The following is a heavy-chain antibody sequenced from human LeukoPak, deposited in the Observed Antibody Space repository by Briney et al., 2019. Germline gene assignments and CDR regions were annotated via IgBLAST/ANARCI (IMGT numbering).Heavy chain of an antibody. Sequence: PSETLSLTCAVSGDFIRSYWWGWVRQPAGKGLEWVGRIYATGSTKFNPSLKSRLTMSMDTSTNQLSLKLSVIPTSVTAADTAVYFCARQGYTASYYFLDFWSQGTLVTVSP. D-gene: IGHD1-26*01. CDR2: IYATGST. CDR1: GDFIRSYW. V-gene: IGHV4-4*07. J-gene: IGHJ4*02. CDR3: ARQGYTASYYFLDF.